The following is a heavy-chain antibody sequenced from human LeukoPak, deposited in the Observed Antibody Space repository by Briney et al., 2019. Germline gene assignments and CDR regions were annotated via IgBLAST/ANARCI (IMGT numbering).Heavy chain of an antibody. CDR2: IYYSGST. Sequence: SETLSLTCTVSGGSISSSSYYWGWIRQPPGKGLEWIVSIYYSGSTYYNPSLKSRVTISVNTSKNQFSLKLSSVTAADTSVYYCASTQLLTSWFDPWGQGTLVTVSS. J-gene: IGHJ5*02. V-gene: IGHV4-39*07. CDR3: ASTQLLTSWFDP. CDR1: GGSISSSSYY. D-gene: IGHD2-2*01.